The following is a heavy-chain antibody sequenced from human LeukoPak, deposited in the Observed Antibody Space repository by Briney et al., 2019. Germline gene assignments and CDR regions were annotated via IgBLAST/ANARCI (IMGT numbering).Heavy chain of an antibody. CDR2: LYYSGNI. J-gene: IGHJ4*02. CDR3: ARAASFYDNCAYPDY. D-gene: IGHD3-22*01. V-gene: IGHV4-61*05. Sequence: PSETLSLTCTVSGVSISSSNSYWGWIRQPPGKGLEWIGYLYYSGNINYNPSLKSRVTISVDTSKNQLSLKVRSVTAADTAVYYCARAASFYDNCAYPDYWGQGTLVTVSS. CDR1: GVSISSSNSY.